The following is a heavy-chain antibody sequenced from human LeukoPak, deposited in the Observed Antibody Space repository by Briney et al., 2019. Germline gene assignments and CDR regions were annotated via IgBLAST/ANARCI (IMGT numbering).Heavy chain of an antibody. D-gene: IGHD1-26*01. CDR1: GFTFSSYS. Sequence: GGSLRLSCAASGFTFSSYSMNWVRQAPGKGLEWVSFIWYDGSNKYYEDSVKGRFTISRDNSKNTVSLQMDSLRVEDTAVYYCPRGSWFSATCLDYGGQEILPRVTS. J-gene: IGHJ4*02. CDR3: PRGSWFSATCLDY. CDR2: IWYDGSNK. V-gene: IGHV3-33*08.